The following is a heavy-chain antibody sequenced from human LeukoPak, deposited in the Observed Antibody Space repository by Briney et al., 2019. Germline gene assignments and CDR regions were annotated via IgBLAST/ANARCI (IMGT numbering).Heavy chain of an antibody. Sequence: GGSLRLSCAASGFTVSSNYMSWVRQAPGKGLEWVSIIYSGGSTYYADSVKGRFTISRDSSKNTLYLQMNSLRAEDTAVYYCASKDPYNSRAYLLDYWGQGTLVTVSS. D-gene: IGHD3-22*01. CDR2: IYSGGST. CDR3: ASKDPYNSRAYLLDY. CDR1: GFTVSSNY. J-gene: IGHJ4*02. V-gene: IGHV3-66*01.